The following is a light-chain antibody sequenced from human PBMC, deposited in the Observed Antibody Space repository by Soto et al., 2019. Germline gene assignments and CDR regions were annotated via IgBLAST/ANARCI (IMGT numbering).Light chain of an antibody. V-gene: IGKV1-5*03. Sequence: DIQMTQSPSTLSASVGDRVTITCRASQSISSWLAWYQQKAGKAPKLLIYKESSLESGVPSRFSGSGSGTEFTLTLSSLQPDDFATYYCQQYKSFPRTFGQGTKVEIK. CDR3: QQYKSFPRT. CDR2: KES. J-gene: IGKJ1*01. CDR1: QSISSW.